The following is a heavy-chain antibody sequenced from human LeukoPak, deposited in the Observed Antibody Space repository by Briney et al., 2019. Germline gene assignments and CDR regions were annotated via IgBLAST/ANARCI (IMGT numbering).Heavy chain of an antibody. CDR2: ISGSGGST. CDR3: ATTVTTLYYFDY. D-gene: IGHD4-17*01. V-gene: IGHV3-23*01. Sequence: GGSLRLSCAASGFTFSSYAMSWVRQAPGKGLEWVSAISGSGGSTYYADSVKGRFTISRDNSKNTLYLQMDSLRAEDTAVYYCATTVTTLYYFDYWGQGTLVTVSS. CDR1: GFTFSSYA. J-gene: IGHJ4*02.